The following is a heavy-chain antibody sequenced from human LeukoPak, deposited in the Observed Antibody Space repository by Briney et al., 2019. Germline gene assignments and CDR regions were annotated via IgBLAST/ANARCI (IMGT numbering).Heavy chain of an antibody. J-gene: IGHJ3*02. CDR3: ARDGLPAARDI. D-gene: IGHD6-6*01. Sequence: PERSLRLSCAASGFTFSSYWMHWVRQAPGKGLVLVSLISSDGSSTSYADSVKGRFTISRDNAKNTLYLQMNSLRAEDTAVYYCARDGLPAARDIWGQGTMVTVSS. CDR1: GFTFSSYW. V-gene: IGHV3-74*01. CDR2: ISSDGSST.